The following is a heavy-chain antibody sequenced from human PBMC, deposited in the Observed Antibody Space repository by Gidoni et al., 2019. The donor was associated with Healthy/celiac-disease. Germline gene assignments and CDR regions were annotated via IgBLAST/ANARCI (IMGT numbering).Heavy chain of an antibody. D-gene: IGHD2-8*01. Sequence: QVQLVESGGGVVQPGRSLRLSCAASGFTFSSYGMHWVRQAPGKGLEWVAVISYDGSNKYYADSVKGRFTISRDNSKNTLYLQMNSLRAEDTAVYYCAKEGGEKILYPKARYFDYWGQGTLVTVSS. V-gene: IGHV3-30*18. CDR2: ISYDGSNK. J-gene: IGHJ4*02. CDR1: GFTFSSYG. CDR3: AKEGGEKILYPKARYFDY.